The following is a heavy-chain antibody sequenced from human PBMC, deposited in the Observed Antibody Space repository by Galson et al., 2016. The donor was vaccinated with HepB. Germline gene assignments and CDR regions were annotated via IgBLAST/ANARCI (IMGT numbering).Heavy chain of an antibody. CDR1: GFRFDDYA. J-gene: IGHJ6*02. CDR3: AKALYHSSAWSDSYYYGMDV. CDR2: ISWNGGGV. D-gene: IGHD6-13*01. V-gene: IGHV3-9*01. Sequence: SLRLSCAASGFRFDDYAMDWVRQAPGKGLEWVSGISWNGGGVGYADSVKGRFTISRDNAKNSLYLQMDSLTPEDTALYYCAKALYHSSAWSDSYYYGMDVWGQGTTVTVSS.